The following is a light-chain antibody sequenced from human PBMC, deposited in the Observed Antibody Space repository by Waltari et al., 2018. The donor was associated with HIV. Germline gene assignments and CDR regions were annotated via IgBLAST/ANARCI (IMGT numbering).Light chain of an antibody. J-gene: IGKJ2*01. CDR1: QSISSD. Sequence: DIQMTQSPSSLSASVGDRVTITCRESQSISSDLNWYQQKPGKAPKLLIDAASSLQSGVPSRFSGSGSWTDFTLTISSLQPEDFATYYCQQSYSTPYTFGQGTKLEIK. CDR2: AAS. V-gene: IGKV1-39*01. CDR3: QQSYSTPYT.